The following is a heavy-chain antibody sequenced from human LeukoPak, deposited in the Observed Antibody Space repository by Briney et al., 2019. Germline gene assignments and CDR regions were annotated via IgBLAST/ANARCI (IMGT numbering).Heavy chain of an antibody. V-gene: IGHV3-66*01. CDR3: ATSGWWGYFDY. CDR1: GFTVSSNY. D-gene: IGHD6-19*01. J-gene: IGHJ4*02. Sequence: PGGSLRLSCAASGFTVSSNYMSWVRQAPGKGLELVSIIYSGGSTYYADSVRGRFTISRDNSKNTLYLLMNSLRAEDTAVYYCATSGWWGYFDYWGQVTLVTVSS. CDR2: IYSGGST.